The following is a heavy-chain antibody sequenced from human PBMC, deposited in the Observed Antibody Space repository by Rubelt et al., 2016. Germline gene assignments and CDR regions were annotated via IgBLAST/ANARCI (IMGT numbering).Heavy chain of an antibody. D-gene: IGHD2-2*01. CDR1: GFTLSSYS. J-gene: IGHJ4*02. CDR2: ISPSSSYI. V-gene: IGHV3-21*01. Sequence: EVQLVESGGGLVKPGGSLRLSCAASGFTLSSYSMNWVRQAPGKGLEWVSFISPSSSYIYYSDSVKGRFTFSRDNSKNTLYLQMNSLTDEDTAVYYCARAAGPGGCSSSSCSVYSLGHWGQGNLVIVSS. CDR3: ARAAGPGGCSSSSCSVYSLGH.